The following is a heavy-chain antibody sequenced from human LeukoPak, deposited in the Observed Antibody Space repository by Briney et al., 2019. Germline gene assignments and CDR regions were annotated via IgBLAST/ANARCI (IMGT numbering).Heavy chain of an antibody. CDR2: ISGYNGNT. D-gene: IGHD6-19*01. Sequence: ASVKVSCKASGYTFTTYNINWVRQAPGQGLEWMGWISGYNGNTNYAQKLQGRVTMTTDTSTSTAYMELRSLRSDDTAVYYCARGLTGYSSGWYFLGDAFDIWGQGTMVTVSS. CDR3: ARGLTGYSSGWYFLGDAFDI. V-gene: IGHV1-18*01. CDR1: GYTFTTYN. J-gene: IGHJ3*02.